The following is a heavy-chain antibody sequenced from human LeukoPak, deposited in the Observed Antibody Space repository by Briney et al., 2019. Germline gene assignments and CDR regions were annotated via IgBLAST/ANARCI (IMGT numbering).Heavy chain of an antibody. CDR1: GGSISSGSYY. V-gene: IGHV4-39*07. CDR2: IYHSGST. Sequence: SETLSLTCTVSGGSISSGSYYWNWIRQPPGKGLEWIGSIYHSGSTYYNPSLKSRVTISVDTSKNQFSLKLSSVTAADTAVYYCARDRAVTTVDYWGQGTLVTVSS. CDR3: ARDRAVTTVDY. D-gene: IGHD4-17*01. J-gene: IGHJ4*02.